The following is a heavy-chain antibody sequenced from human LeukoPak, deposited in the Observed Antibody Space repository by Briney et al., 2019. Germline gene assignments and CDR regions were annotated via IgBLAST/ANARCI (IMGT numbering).Heavy chain of an antibody. V-gene: IGHV3-30*02. CDR1: GFTFSSYG. CDR2: IRYDGSNK. J-gene: IGHJ4*02. CDR3: AKDXDYGDYAGGDY. D-gene: IGHD4-17*01. Sequence: GGSLRLSCAASGFTFSSYGMHWVRQAPGKGLEWVAFIRYDGSNKYYADSVKGRFTISRDNSKNTLYLQMNSLRAEDTAVYYCAKDXDYGDYAGGDYWGQGTLVTVSS.